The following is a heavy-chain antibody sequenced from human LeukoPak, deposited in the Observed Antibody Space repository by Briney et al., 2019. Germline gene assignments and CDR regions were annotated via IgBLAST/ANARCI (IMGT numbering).Heavy chain of an antibody. CDR1: GFTFSSYN. J-gene: IGHJ4*02. Sequence: GGSLRLSCAASGFTFSSYNMNWVRQAPGKGLEWVAFIRYDGSNKYYADSVKGRFTISRDNSKNTLYLQMNSLRAEDTAVYYCARDGDSDYIFSYYFDYWGQGTLVTVSS. V-gene: IGHV3-30*02. D-gene: IGHD2-21*02. CDR2: IRYDGSNK. CDR3: ARDGDSDYIFSYYFDY.